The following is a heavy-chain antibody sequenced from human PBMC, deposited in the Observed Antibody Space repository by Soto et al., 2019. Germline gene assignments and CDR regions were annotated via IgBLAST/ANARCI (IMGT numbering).Heavy chain of an antibody. J-gene: IGHJ4*02. V-gene: IGHV1-8*01. Sequence: ASVKVSCKASGYTFTSYDIYWVRQATGQGLEWMGWRNPNTGNSGYAQKFQGRVTVTSDTSINTVHMELSSLRSEDTAVYYCARRAETNGWNGFGADKYYFDFWGQGTLVTVSS. D-gene: IGHD1-1*01. CDR3: ARRAETNGWNGFGADKYYFDF. CDR2: RNPNTGNS. CDR1: GYTFTSYD.